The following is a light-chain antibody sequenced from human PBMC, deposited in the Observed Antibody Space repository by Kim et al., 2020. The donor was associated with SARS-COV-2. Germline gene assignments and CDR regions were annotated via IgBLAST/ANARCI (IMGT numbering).Light chain of an antibody. CDR2: LNSDGSH. V-gene: IGLV4-69*01. CDR1: SGHSSYA. Sequence: ASVTLTCPLSSGHSSYAIAWHQQQPEKGPRYLMKLNSDGSHSKGDGIPDLFSGSSSGAERYLTISSLQSEDEADYYCQTWGTGIRVFGGGTQLTVL. J-gene: IGLJ3*02. CDR3: QTWGTGIRV.